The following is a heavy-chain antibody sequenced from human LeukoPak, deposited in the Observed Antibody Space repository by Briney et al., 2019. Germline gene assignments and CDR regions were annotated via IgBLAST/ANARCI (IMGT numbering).Heavy chain of an antibody. J-gene: IGHJ4*02. Sequence: PSETLSLTRTVSGGSISSSSYSWGWIRQPPGEGLEWIGSIYYSGSTYYNPSLKSRVTISVDTSKNQFSLKLSSVTAADTAVYYCARQGRNYYDSSGYHGAYWGQGTLVTVSS. CDR3: ARQGRNYYDSSGYHGAY. CDR2: IYYSGST. CDR1: GGSISSSSYS. V-gene: IGHV4-39*01. D-gene: IGHD3-22*01.